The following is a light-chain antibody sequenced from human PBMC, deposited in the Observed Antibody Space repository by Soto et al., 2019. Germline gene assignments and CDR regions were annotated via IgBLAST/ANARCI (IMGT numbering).Light chain of an antibody. CDR1: QRVSRNS. Sequence: EIVLTQSPGTLSLSPGESATLSCSASQRVSRNSVAWYRRNPAQHPSLLIYGTSTRATDIPRRFSGSGSATDFTLTITRLEQEDFAVYFCQQYGDSPPTFGQGTKVEVK. V-gene: IGKV3-20*01. J-gene: IGKJ1*01. CDR2: GTS. CDR3: QQYGDSPPT.